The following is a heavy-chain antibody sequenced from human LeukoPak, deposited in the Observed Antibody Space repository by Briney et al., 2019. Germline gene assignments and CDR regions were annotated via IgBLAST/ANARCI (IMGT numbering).Heavy chain of an antibody. V-gene: IGHV3-48*01. J-gene: IGHJ5*02. CDR3: ARPRVGATGWFDP. CDR2: ISSSSSTI. D-gene: IGHD1-26*01. Sequence: GGSLRLSCAASGFTFSNYSMNWVRQAPGKGLEWVSYISSSSSTIYYADSVKGRFAISRDNAKNSLYLQMNSLRAEDTAVYYCARPRVGATGWFDPWGQGTLVTVSS. CDR1: GFTFSNYS.